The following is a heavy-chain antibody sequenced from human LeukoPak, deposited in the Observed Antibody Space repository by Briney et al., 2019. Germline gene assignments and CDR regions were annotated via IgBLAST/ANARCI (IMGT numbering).Heavy chain of an antibody. D-gene: IGHD3-9*01. V-gene: IGHV4-59*12. CDR2: IYYSGST. J-gene: IGHJ4*02. CDR1: GGSISSYY. CDR3: ARGLRYFDWLLSTTPGHFDY. Sequence: PSETLSLTCTVSGGSISSYYWSWIRQPPGKGLEWIGYIYYSGSTNYNPSLKSRVTISVDTSKNQFSLKLSSVTAADTAVYYCARGLRYFDWLLSTTPGHFDYWGQGTLVTVSS.